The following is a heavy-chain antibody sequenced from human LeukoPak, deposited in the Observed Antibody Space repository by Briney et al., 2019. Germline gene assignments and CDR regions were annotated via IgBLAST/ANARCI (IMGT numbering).Heavy chain of an antibody. J-gene: IGHJ5*02. CDR3: AKGVGSGASNWFDP. CDR1: GYTFTSYD. D-gene: IGHD2-15*01. V-gene: IGHV1-8*01. CDR2: MNPNRGNT. Sequence: ASVKVSCKASGYTFTSYDINWVRQATGQGLEWMGWMNPNRGNTGYAQKFQGGVTMTRNTSISTAYMELSSLRSEDTAVYYSAKGVGSGASNWFDPWGQGTLVTVSS.